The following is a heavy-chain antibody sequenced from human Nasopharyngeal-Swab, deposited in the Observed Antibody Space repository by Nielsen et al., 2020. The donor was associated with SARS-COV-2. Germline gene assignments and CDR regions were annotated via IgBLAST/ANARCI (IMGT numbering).Heavy chain of an antibody. J-gene: IGHJ3*02. CDR3: ARGGMITFGGVIADAFDI. CDR1: GFTFSSYD. Sequence: GESLKISCAASGFTFSSYDMHWVRQATGKGLEWVSAIGTAGDTYYPGAVKGRFIISRENAKNYLYLQMNSLRAGDTAVYYWARGGMITFGGVIADAFDIWGQGTMVTVSS. D-gene: IGHD3-16*02. CDR2: IGTAGDT. V-gene: IGHV3-13*01.